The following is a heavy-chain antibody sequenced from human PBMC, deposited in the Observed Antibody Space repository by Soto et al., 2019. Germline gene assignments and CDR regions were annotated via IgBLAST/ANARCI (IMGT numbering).Heavy chain of an antibody. CDR1: GGSISSYY. CDR2: IYYSGST. Sequence: TSETLSLTCTVSGGSISSYYWSWIRQPPGKGLEWIGYIYYSGSTNYNPSLKSRVTISVDTSKNQFSLKLSSVTAADTAVYYCARKTIWFGEQEAFDIWGQGTMVTVSS. CDR3: ARKTIWFGEQEAFDI. V-gene: IGHV4-59*08. J-gene: IGHJ3*02. D-gene: IGHD3-10*01.